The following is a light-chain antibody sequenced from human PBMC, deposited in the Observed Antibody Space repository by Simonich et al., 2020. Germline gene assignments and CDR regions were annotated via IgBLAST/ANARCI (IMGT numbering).Light chain of an antibody. CDR1: SGAVGGYNY. Sequence: QSALTQPASVSGSPGQSITISCTGTSGAVGGYNYVSWYQQHPGKAPKLMIYDVSKRPPGVSNRFSGSKSGNTASLTISGLQAEDEADYYCCSYAGSYTEVFGGGTKLTVL. J-gene: IGLJ3*02. CDR3: CSYAGSYTEV. CDR2: DVS. V-gene: IGLV2-14*01.